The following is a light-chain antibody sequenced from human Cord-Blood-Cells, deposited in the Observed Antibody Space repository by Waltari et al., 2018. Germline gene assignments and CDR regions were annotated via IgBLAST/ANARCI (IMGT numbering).Light chain of an antibody. Sequence: EIVLTQSPATLSVSPGERATLSCRASQSVSSNLAWYQQKPGQAPRLLIYDASTRATGIPARFSGSGSGTDFTLTISSLEPEDFGVYYCQQRSNWPRTFGQGTKVEIK. CDR1: QSVSSN. CDR3: QQRSNWPRT. V-gene: IGKV3-11*01. CDR2: DAS. J-gene: IGKJ1*01.